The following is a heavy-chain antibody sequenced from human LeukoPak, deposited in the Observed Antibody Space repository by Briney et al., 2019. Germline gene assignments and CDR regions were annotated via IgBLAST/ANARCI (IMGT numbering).Heavy chain of an antibody. D-gene: IGHD3-9*01. CDR1: GFTFSSYS. CDR3: ARDHYDILTGSAPLDFDY. J-gene: IGHJ4*02. CDR2: IGSSSSYI. Sequence: GGSLRLSCAASGFTFSSYSMNWVRQAPGKGLEWVSSIGSSSSYIYYADSVKGRFTISRDNAKNSLYLQMKSLRAEDTAVYYCARDHYDILTGSAPLDFDYWGQGILVTVSS. V-gene: IGHV3-21*01.